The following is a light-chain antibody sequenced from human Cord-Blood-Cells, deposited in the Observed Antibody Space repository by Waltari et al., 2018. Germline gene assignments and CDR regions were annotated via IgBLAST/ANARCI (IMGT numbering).Light chain of an antibody. J-gene: IGKJ2*01. CDR3: QQYNSYSPGYT. CDR1: QRISSW. CDR2: EAS. V-gene: IGKV1-5*01. Sequence: DIQMTQSPSTLSASVGDRVTIPCRASQRISSWLAWYQQKPGKAPKLLIYEASSLESGVPSRFSGSGSGTEFTLTISSLQPDDFATYYCQQYNSYSPGYTFGQGTKLEIK.